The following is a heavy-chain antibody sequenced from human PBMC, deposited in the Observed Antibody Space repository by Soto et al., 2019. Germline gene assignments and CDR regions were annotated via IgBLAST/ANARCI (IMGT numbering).Heavy chain of an antibody. CDR1: GGSISSGGYY. J-gene: IGHJ5*02. V-gene: IGHV4-31*03. D-gene: IGHD3-22*01. Sequence: QVQLQESGPGLVKPSQTLSLTCTVSGGSISSGGYYWSWIRQHPGKGLEWLGYIYYSGSTYYNPSLKSRVTISVDTSKNQFSLKLSSVTAADTAVYYCATSDDFYDSSGYYSAKWFDPWGQGTLVTVSS. CDR2: IYYSGST. CDR3: ATSDDFYDSSGYYSAKWFDP.